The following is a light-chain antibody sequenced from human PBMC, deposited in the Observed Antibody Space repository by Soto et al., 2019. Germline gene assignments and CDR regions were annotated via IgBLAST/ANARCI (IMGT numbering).Light chain of an antibody. CDR2: EVS. CDR1: GSDIGTFKY. CDR3: SSYRATNTEV. J-gene: IGLJ1*01. Sequence: QSVLAQPASVSGSPGQSITISCTGTGSDIGTFKYVSWYQQHPGKAPKLLIYEVSVRPSGISGRFSGSKSGNTASLTISALRAEDEADYYCSSYRATNTEVFGTGTKVTVL. V-gene: IGLV2-14*01.